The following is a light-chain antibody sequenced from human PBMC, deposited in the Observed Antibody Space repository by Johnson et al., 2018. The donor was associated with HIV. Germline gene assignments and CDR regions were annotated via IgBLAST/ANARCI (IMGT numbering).Light chain of an antibody. CDR3: GTWDTRLSAGHV. V-gene: IGLV1-51*01. CDR2: DNN. J-gene: IGLJ1*01. Sequence: QSVLTQPPSVSAAPGQKVTISCSGSSSNIGNNYVSWYQQLPGTAPKLLIYDNNKRPSGIPDRISGSKSGTSATLGIPRLQAGDEADDYCGTWDTRLSAGHVFGTGTKVTVL. CDR1: SSNIGNNY.